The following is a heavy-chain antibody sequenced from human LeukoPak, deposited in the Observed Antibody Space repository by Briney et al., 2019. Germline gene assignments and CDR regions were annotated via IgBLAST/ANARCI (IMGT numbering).Heavy chain of an antibody. D-gene: IGHD4-11*01. Sequence: PGGSLRLSCATSGFTFSSSTFGSYTMNWVRQAPGQGLEWVSSISSTGTYIHYTDSVKGRFTISRDIANSLLYLQMNSLRADDTAVYYCARDLDYSTGFDYWGQGTLVTVSS. CDR3: ARDLDYSTGFDY. J-gene: IGHJ4*02. V-gene: IGHV3-21*01. CDR2: ISSTGTYI. CDR1: GFTFSSSTFGSYT.